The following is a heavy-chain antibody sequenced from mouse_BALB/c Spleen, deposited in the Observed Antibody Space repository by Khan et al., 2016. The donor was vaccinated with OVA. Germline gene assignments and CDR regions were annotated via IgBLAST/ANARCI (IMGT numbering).Heavy chain of an antibody. J-gene: IGHJ4*01. CDR2: IYPGDGSN. Sequence: QVQLKQSGPELVKPAALVKLSCTASGYTFTSYDINWVMQRPGKGLEWIGCIYPGDGSNKYNAKFKGMATLTADKSSSTVYMQLSSLTSENSAVYIWARENYEAMDIWGQGTSVTVSS. CDR1: GYTFTSYD. CDR3: ARENYEAMDI. V-gene: IGHV1S56*01.